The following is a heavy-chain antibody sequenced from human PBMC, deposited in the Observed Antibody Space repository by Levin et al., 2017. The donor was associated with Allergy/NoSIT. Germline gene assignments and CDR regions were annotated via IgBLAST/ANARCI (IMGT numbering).Heavy chain of an antibody. CDR1: GFTFSSYA. J-gene: IGHJ4*02. CDR3: ARGSAARLSYFDY. Sequence: GGSLRLSCAASGFTFSSYAMHWVRQAPGKGLEWVAVISYDGSNKYYADSVKGRFTISRDNSKNTLYLQMNSLRAEDTAVYYCARGSAARLSYFDYWGQGTLVTVSS. V-gene: IGHV3-30*04. CDR2: ISYDGSNK. D-gene: IGHD6-6*01.